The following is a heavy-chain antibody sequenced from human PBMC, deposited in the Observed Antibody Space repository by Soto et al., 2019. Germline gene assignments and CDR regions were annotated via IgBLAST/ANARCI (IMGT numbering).Heavy chain of an antibody. Sequence: SETLSLTCAVYGGSFSGYYWSWIRQPPGKGLEWIGEINHSGSTNYNPSLKSRVTISVDTSKNQFSRKLGSVTAADTAVYYCARGRSAYWYVVTTLAYFDYWGQGTLVTVSS. CDR2: INHSGST. D-gene: IGHD2-8*02. CDR1: GGSFSGYY. CDR3: ARGRSAYWYVVTTLAYFDY. J-gene: IGHJ4*02. V-gene: IGHV4-34*01.